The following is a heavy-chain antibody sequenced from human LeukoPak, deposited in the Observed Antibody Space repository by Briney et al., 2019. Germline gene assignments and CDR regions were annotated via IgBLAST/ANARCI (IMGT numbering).Heavy chain of an antibody. CDR1: GYTFTSYD. Sequence: ASVKVSCKASGYTFTSYDINWVRQATRQGLEWMGWMNPNSGNTGYAQKFQGRVTITRNTSISTAYMELSSLRSEDTAVYYCARFRFGVRGFDPWGQGTLVTVSS. D-gene: IGHD2-8*01. CDR2: MNPNSGNT. V-gene: IGHV1-8*03. J-gene: IGHJ5*02. CDR3: ARFRFGVRGFDP.